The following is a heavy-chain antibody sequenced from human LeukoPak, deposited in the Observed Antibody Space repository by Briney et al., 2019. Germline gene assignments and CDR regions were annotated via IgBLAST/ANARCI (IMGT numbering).Heavy chain of an antibody. V-gene: IGHV3-49*04. CDR1: GFTFADYA. CDR2: IRSKAYGGTT. J-gene: IGHJ4*02. Sequence: PGRSLRLSCTASGFTFADYALNWVRQAPGKGLEWVGFIRSKAYGGTTEYAASVRGRFSISRDDSKSIAYLQMNSLKTEDTAVYYCTSNSDSSGYYSAYWGQGTLVTVSS. D-gene: IGHD3-22*01. CDR3: TSNSDSSGYYSAY.